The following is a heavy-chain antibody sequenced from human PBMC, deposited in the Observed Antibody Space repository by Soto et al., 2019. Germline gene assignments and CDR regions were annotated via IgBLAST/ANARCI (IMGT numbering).Heavy chain of an antibody. Sequence: GSLRLSCAASGFTFTSYAMSWVRQAPGRGLEWVSSISGSGVNTYYADSVKARFTISRDNSKNTLYLQMNGLRAEDTAVYYCAKSFWGYCSSSSCYEGGFDYWGQGTLVTVSS. J-gene: IGHJ4*02. D-gene: IGHD2-2*01. V-gene: IGHV3-23*01. CDR1: GFTFTSYA. CDR3: AKSFWGYCSSSSCYEGGFDY. CDR2: ISGSGVNT.